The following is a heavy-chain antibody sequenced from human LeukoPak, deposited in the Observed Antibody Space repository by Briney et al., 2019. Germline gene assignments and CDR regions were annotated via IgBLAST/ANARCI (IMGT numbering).Heavy chain of an antibody. D-gene: IGHD4-23*01. CDR3: VKDGVSGNKNGDWFDP. CDR2: IGGGDT. CDR1: GFTFRIFG. Sequence: GGSLRLSCAASGFTFRIFGMTWVRQAPGKGLEWVACIGGGDTYYADSVKGRFTISRADSKNTIFLQMNSLRPEATATYECVKDGVSGNKNGDWFDPWGQGTLVTVSS. J-gene: IGHJ5*02. V-gene: IGHV3-23*01.